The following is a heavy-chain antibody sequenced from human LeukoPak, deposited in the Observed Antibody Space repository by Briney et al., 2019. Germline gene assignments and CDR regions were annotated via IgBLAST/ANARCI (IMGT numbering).Heavy chain of an antibody. Sequence: PGGSLRLSCAASGFTFDDYGMSWVRQAPGKGLEWVSGINWNGGSTGYADSLKGRFTTSRDNAKNSLYLQMNSLRAEDTALYYCAREYSGYDLGYYFDYWGQGTLVTVSS. J-gene: IGHJ4*02. D-gene: IGHD5-12*01. CDR2: INWNGGST. CDR1: GFTFDDYG. CDR3: AREYSGYDLGYYFDY. V-gene: IGHV3-20*04.